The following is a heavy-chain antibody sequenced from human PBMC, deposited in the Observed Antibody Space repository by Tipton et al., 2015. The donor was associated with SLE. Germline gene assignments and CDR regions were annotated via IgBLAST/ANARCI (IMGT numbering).Heavy chain of an antibody. Sequence: TLSLTCTVSGVSISSSPYYWGWIRQPPGKGLEWIGNIYHTGTTYYIPSRKSRVTISIDTSKNNFSLKMTAVTAADTAVYYCARLSTDYADRSGYGYFDHWGQGTLVTVSS. CDR1: GVSISSSPYY. V-gene: IGHV4-39*02. D-gene: IGHD3-22*01. J-gene: IGHJ4*02. CDR3: ARLSTDYADRSGYGYFDH. CDR2: IYHTGTT.